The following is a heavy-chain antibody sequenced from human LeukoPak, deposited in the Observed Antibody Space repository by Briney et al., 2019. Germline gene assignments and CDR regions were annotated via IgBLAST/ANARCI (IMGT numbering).Heavy chain of an antibody. Sequence: PGGSLRLSYTASGFTFGDYAMSWFRQAPGKGLEWVGFIRSKAYGGTTEYAASAKGRFTISRDDSKSIAYPQMNSLKTEDTAVYYCTRLVVAAKLFDYWGQGTLVTVSS. CDR1: GFTFGDYA. CDR3: TRLVVAAKLFDY. CDR2: IRSKAYGGTT. J-gene: IGHJ4*02. D-gene: IGHD2-15*01. V-gene: IGHV3-49*03.